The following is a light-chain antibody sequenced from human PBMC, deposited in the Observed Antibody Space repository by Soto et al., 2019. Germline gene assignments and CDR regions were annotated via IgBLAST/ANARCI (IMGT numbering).Light chain of an antibody. CDR2: GAS. CDR1: QSISRY. J-gene: IGKJ1*01. V-gene: IGKV3-20*01. CDR3: QQYGSSPPT. Sequence: IVLTHSPCTMCLYRGAITTLSCRASQSISRYLAWYQPKTGQGPRLRSDGASSRATCTPDRVSGRGAWTDCTLTSNRLEPEDVALYYCQQYGSSPPTFGQGTKVDIK.